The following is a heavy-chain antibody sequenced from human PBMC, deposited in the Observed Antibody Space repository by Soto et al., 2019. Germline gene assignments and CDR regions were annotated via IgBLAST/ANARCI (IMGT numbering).Heavy chain of an antibody. D-gene: IGHD5-12*01. CDR1: GFTFSSYG. CDR3: AKSQLPIVATIMGDY. V-gene: IGHV3-30*18. Sequence: QVQLVESGGGVVQPGRSLRLSCAASGFTFSSYGMHWVRQAPGKGLEWVAVISYDGSNKYYADSVKGRFTISRDNSKNTLYLQMNSLRAEDTAVYYCAKSQLPIVATIMGDYWGQGTMVTVSS. CDR2: ISYDGSNK. J-gene: IGHJ3*01.